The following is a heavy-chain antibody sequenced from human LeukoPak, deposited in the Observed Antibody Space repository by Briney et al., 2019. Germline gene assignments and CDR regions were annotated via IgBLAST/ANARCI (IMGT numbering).Heavy chain of an antibody. CDR1: GFTVSSNY. Sequence: GGSLRLSCAASGFTVSSNYMSWVRQAPGKGLEWVSVIYSGGSTYYADSVKGRFTISRDNSKNTLYLQMNSLRAEDTAVYYCAREAGVATQTIDYWGQGTLVTVSS. CDR3: AREAGVATQTIDY. J-gene: IGHJ4*02. CDR2: IYSGGST. V-gene: IGHV3-53*01. D-gene: IGHD5-12*01.